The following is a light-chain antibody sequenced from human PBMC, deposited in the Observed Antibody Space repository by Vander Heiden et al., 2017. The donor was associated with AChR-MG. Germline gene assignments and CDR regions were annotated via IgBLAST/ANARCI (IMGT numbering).Light chain of an antibody. V-gene: IGKV1-39*01. J-gene: IGKJ5*01. CDR1: ESVNNF. CDR3: QQGYTTHT. CDR2: GAS. Sequence: DIQLTQSPSSLSASVGDRVTITCRASESVNNFLSWYQQKPGEAPKLLIYGASTLLSGVPSTFSGSGFGTDFTLTISRLHPEDSAIYFWQQGYTTHTFGQGTRL.